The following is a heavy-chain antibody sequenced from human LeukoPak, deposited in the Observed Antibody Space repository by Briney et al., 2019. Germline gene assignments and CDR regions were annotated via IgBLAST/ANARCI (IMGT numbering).Heavy chain of an antibody. Sequence: GGSLRLSCAASGFTFSSYSMIWVRQAPGKGLEWVSYIITSGSVTNYADSVRGRFLISRDNAENSMYLQMNSLRAEDTAIYYCAREKYYYGFDPWGQGTLVTVSS. V-gene: IGHV3-48*01. CDR2: IITSGSVT. J-gene: IGHJ5*02. D-gene: IGHD3-10*01. CDR1: GFTFSSYS. CDR3: AREKYYYGFDP.